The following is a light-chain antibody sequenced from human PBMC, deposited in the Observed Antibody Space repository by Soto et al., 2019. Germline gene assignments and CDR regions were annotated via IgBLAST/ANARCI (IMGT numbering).Light chain of an antibody. V-gene: IGLV3-21*02. J-gene: IGLJ2*01. CDR1: NIGSKS. Sequence: ELTQPPSVSVAPGQTATITCGGNNIGSKSVHWYQQKPGQAPVVVVYHDSDRPSGISERFSGSNSGNTATLTITRVEAGDEAVYSCQVWDNNSDHVVFGGGTK. CDR3: QVWDNNSDHVV. CDR2: HDS.